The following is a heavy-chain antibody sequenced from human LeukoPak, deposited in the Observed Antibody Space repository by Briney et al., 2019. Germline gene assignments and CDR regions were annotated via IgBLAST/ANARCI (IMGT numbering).Heavy chain of an antibody. V-gene: IGHV3-48*03. CDR2: ISSSGSSI. Sequence: GGSLRLSCAASGSTFSSYEMNWVRQAPGKGLEWVSYISSSGSSIYYADSVKGRFTISRDNAKNSLYLQMNSLRAEDTAVYYCAELGITMIGGVWGKGTTVTISS. D-gene: IGHD3-10*02. CDR1: GSTFSSYE. CDR3: AELGITMIGGV. J-gene: IGHJ6*04.